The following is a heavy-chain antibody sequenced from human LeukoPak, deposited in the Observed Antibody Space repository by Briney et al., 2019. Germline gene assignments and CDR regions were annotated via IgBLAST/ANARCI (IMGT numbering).Heavy chain of an antibody. CDR3: AKDSSRGEAAVDAFDI. CDR1: GFTFSSYG. J-gene: IGHJ3*02. V-gene: IGHV3-30*18. Sequence: GGSLRLSCAASGFTFSSYGMHWVRQAPGKGLEWVAVISYDGSNKYYADSVKGRFTISRDNSKNTLYLQMNSLRAEDTAVYYCAKDSSRGEAAVDAFDIWGQGTMVTVSS. D-gene: IGHD6-13*01. CDR2: ISYDGSNK.